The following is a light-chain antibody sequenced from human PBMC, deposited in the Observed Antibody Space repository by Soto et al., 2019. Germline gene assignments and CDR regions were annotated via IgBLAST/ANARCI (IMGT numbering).Light chain of an antibody. J-gene: IGKJ1*01. CDR2: GAS. CDR1: QSVSVI. V-gene: IGKV3-15*01. Sequence: EIVMTQSPATLSVSLGERVTLSCRASQSVSVILAWYQQKPGQAPRLLIYGASTRATGIPARFSGSGSGTEFTLTINSLQSEDFSVDYCQQYNDWPPWTFGQGTKVESK. CDR3: QQYNDWPPWT.